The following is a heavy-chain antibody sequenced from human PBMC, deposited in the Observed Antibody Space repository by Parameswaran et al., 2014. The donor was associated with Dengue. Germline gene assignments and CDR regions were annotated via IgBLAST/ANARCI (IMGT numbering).Heavy chain of an antibody. CDR3: ARGLIFQARSFDY. J-gene: IGHJ4*02. Sequence: VRQMPGKGLEWMGIIYPGDSDTRYSPSFQGQVTISADKSISTAYLQWSSLKASDTAMYYCARGLIFQARSFDYWGQGTLVTVLL. CDR2: IYPGDSDT. V-gene: IGHV5-51*01. D-gene: IGHD2-21*01.